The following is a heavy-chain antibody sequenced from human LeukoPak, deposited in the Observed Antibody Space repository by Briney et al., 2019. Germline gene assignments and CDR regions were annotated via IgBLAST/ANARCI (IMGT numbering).Heavy chain of an antibody. D-gene: IGHD5-18*01. CDR1: GFTVSSNS. CDR2: IYSGGNT. Sequence: GGSLRLSCTVSGFTVSSNSWSWVRQAPGKGLEWVSFIYSGGNTHYSDSVKGRFTISRDNSKNTLYLQMNSLRAEDTAVYYCAKGRKTDTAILNYWGQGTLVTVSS. V-gene: IGHV3-53*01. J-gene: IGHJ4*02. CDR3: AKGRKTDTAILNY.